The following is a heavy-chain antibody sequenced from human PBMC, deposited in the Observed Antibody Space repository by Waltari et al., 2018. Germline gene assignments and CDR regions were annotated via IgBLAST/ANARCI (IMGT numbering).Heavy chain of an antibody. V-gene: IGHV4-61*01. CDR2: AFYSGST. CDR1: GGSVSSGSYY. Sequence: QVHLQESGPGLVKPSETLSLSCTVSGGSVSSGSYYWSWIRQPPGKGLEWIGYAFYSGSTKYNPPLKSRVNITIDTSKNQFSLRLNSVTAADTAVYYCATTAGGDYCSSTNCYSIGGLDVWGRGTTVTVSS. CDR3: ATTAGGDYCSSTNCYSIGGLDV. D-gene: IGHD2-2*01. J-gene: IGHJ6*02.